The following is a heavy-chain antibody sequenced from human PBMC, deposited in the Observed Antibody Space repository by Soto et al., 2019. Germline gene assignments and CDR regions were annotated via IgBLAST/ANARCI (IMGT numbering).Heavy chain of an antibody. V-gene: IGHV3-13*01. CDR1: GFTFSGSD. D-gene: IGHD1-1*01. J-gene: IGHJ3*02. CDR2: IGTGGDT. Sequence: EVQLVESGGDLEQPGGSRRLSCAASGFTFSGSDMNWVRHTRGKGLEWVSGIGTGGDTYYAESVRGRFTISREDAKGSLYLQMNSLRVEDTAVYYCVRETGFTTTSDAFNIWGQGTMVTVSS. CDR3: VRETGFTTTSDAFNI.